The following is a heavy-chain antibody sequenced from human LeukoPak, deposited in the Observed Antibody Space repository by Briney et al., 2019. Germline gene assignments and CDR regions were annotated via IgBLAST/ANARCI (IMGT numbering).Heavy chain of an antibody. CDR1: GLTVGNTY. V-gene: IGHV3-53*01. CDR3: ARDQVRAAGTPHFDY. Sequence: GGSLGLSCEASGLTVGNTYRGWFGRAPGRGLKWVSLIYSGGGTYSADSVKGRFTISRDISKNTLYLQMNSLRAEDTAVYYCARDQVRAAGTPHFDYWGQGTLVTVSS. CDR2: IYSGGGT. D-gene: IGHD6-13*01. J-gene: IGHJ4*02.